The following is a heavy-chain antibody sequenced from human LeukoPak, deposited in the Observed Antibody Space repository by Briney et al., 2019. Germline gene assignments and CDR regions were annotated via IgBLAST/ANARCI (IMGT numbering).Heavy chain of an antibody. J-gene: IGHJ4*02. CDR2: IASDGSST. V-gene: IGHV3-74*01. CDR3: AKGISVPAAMRNYFDY. Sequence: GGSLRLSCAASGFTFSSYWMNWVRQAPGKGLVWVSRIASDGSSTTYADSVKGRFSISRDNAKNALYLQMNSLRVEDTAVYYCAKGISVPAAMRNYFDYWGQGTLVTVSS. D-gene: IGHD2-2*01. CDR1: GFTFSSYW.